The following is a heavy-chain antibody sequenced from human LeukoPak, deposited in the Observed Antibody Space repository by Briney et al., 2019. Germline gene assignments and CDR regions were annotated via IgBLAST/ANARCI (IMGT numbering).Heavy chain of an antibody. V-gene: IGHV3-11*04. D-gene: IGHD2/OR15-2a*01. CDR1: GFTFRDYH. CDR2: ISQDSNAI. J-gene: IGHJ4*02. CDR3: ARGVENHFDN. Sequence: GGSLRLSCAASGFTFRDYHMSWIRQAPGKGLEWISYISQDSNAIYDADFVKGRFTISRDDAKNTLFLQMNSLRVEDTAVYYCARGVENHFDNWGQGTLVTVSS.